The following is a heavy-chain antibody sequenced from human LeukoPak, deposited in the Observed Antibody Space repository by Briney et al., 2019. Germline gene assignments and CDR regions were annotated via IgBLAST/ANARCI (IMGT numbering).Heavy chain of an antibody. CDR2: INPNSGGT. Sequence: ASVKVSCKASGYTFTGYYMHWVRQAPGQGLEWMGWINPNSGGTNYAQKLQGRVTMTTDTSTSTAYMELRSLRSDDTAVYYCARVYYDSSGYFLYYFDYWGQGTLVTVSS. V-gene: IGHV1-2*02. D-gene: IGHD3-22*01. CDR1: GYTFTGYY. J-gene: IGHJ4*02. CDR3: ARVYYDSSGYFLYYFDY.